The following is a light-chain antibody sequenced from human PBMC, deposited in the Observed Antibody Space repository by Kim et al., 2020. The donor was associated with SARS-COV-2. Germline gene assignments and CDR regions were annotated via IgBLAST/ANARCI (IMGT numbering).Light chain of an antibody. CDR1: NIGSKS. CDR2: RDS. Sequence: GALGQTARITWEGNNIGSKSVHWYQQKPGQAPVLVIYRDSNRPSGIPERFSGSNSGNTATLTISRGQAGDEADYYCQVWDSSTYVFGTGTKVTVL. V-gene: IGLV3-9*01. J-gene: IGLJ1*01. CDR3: QVWDSSTYV.